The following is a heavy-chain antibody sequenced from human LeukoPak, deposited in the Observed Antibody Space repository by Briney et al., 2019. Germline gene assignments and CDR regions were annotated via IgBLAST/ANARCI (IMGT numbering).Heavy chain of an antibody. V-gene: IGHV3-7*03. J-gene: IGHJ4*02. D-gene: IGHD5-24*01. Sequence: GSLRLSCAAPGFTFSSYSMNWVRQAPGKGLEWVANMKHDGSEKYYVDSVKGRFTISRDNAKNSLFLQMNSLRVEDTAVYYCARGGGYNAVDFWGQGTLVTVSS. CDR3: ARGGGYNAVDF. CDR1: GFTFSSYS. CDR2: MKHDGSEK.